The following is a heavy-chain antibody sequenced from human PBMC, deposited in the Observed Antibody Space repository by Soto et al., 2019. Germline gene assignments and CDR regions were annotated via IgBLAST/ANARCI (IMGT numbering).Heavy chain of an antibody. V-gene: IGHV3-49*03. CDR1: GFTFGDYA. CDR2: IRSKAYGGTT. J-gene: IGHJ6*02. D-gene: IGHD3-10*01. Sequence: PGGSLRLSCTASGFTFGDYAMSWFRQAPGKGLEWVGFIRSKAYGGTTEYAASVKGRFTISRDDSKSIAYLQMNSLKTEDTAAYYCTREREMVRGAPDYYYYGMDVWGQGTTVTVSS. CDR3: TREREMVRGAPDYYYYGMDV.